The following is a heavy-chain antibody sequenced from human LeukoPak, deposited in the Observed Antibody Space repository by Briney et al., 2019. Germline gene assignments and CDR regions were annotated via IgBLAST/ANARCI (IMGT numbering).Heavy chain of an antibody. CDR1: GFTFNNYA. Sequence: GGSLRLSCAASGFTFNNYAMNWVRQAPGKGLEWVSGISSSGGSTYYADSVKGRFTISRDNSKITLYLQIDSLTAADTAIYYCAKAAAIGSKKVYEMIDYWGQGALVTVSS. J-gene: IGHJ4*02. CDR3: AKAAAIGSKKVYEMIDY. V-gene: IGHV3-23*01. D-gene: IGHD5/OR15-5a*01. CDR2: ISSSGGST.